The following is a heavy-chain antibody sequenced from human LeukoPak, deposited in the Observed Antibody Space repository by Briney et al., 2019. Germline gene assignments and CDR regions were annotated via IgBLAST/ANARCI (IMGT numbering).Heavy chain of an antibody. V-gene: IGHV4-34*01. J-gene: IGHJ4*02. D-gene: IGHD3-3*01. CDR3: ASANDFDFWSGYYWD. CDR1: GGSFNGYY. CDR2: INHSGST. Sequence: SETLSLTCAVYGGSFNGYYWSWIRQPPGKGLESLAEINHSGSTNYNPSLKSRVTISVDTSKNQLSMKLSSVTAADTGVYCCASANDFDFWSGYYWDWGQGTLVTVSS.